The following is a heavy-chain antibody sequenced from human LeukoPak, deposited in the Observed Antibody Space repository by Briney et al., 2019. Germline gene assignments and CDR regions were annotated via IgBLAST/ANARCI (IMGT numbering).Heavy chain of an antibody. V-gene: IGHV3-23*01. D-gene: IGHD6-19*01. CDR1: GFTFSSYA. CDR2: ISGRGGST. Sequence: PGGSLRLSCAASGFTFSSYAMSWVRQAPGKGLEWVSAISGRGGSTYYADSVKGRFTISRDNSKNTLYLQMNSLRAEDTAVYYCAKDISSGWKYYYYYYGMDVWGQGTTVTVSS. CDR3: AKDISSGWKYYYYYYGMDV. J-gene: IGHJ6*02.